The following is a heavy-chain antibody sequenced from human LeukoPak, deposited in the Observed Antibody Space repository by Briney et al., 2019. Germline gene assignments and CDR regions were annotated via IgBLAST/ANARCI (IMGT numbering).Heavy chain of an antibody. Sequence: GGSLRLSCAASGFSFSTYAMTWVRQAPGKGLEWVSGVLQNGNTFYADAVKGRFTSSRDNSKNILYLQMNSLRAEDTAIYYCAKDAISGDGYWVFDYWGQGNLVTVSS. V-gene: IGHV3-23*01. CDR2: VLQNGNT. CDR1: GFSFSTYA. CDR3: AKDAISGDGYWVFDY. J-gene: IGHJ4*02. D-gene: IGHD5-24*01.